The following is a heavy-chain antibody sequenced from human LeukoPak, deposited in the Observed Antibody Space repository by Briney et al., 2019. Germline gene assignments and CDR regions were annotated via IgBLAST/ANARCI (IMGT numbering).Heavy chain of an antibody. Sequence: SQTLSLTCTVSGGSISSGGYYWSWIRQHPGKGLEWIGYIYYSGSTYYNPSLKCRVTISVDTSKNQFSLKLSSVTAADTAVYYCARDGRGIAAAGFDYWGQGTLVTVSS. D-gene: IGHD6-13*01. CDR2: IYYSGST. J-gene: IGHJ4*02. CDR3: ARDGRGIAAAGFDY. CDR1: GGSISSGGYY. V-gene: IGHV4-31*03.